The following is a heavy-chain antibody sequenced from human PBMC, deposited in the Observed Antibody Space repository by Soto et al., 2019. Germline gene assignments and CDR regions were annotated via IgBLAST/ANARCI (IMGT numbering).Heavy chain of an antibody. CDR3: TKDYGAVAEF. CDR2: ITGSGDRA. J-gene: IGHJ4*02. CDR1: GFTFRTYA. V-gene: IGHV3-23*01. D-gene: IGHD6-19*01. Sequence: EVQLLESGGGLVQPGESPTLSCAASGFTFRTYAMSWVRQAPGKGLEWVAAITGSGDRAYYTDSVRGRFTISRDNSKDTLFVEMNSLRVDDTAVYFCTKDYGAVAEFWGQGTLITVSS.